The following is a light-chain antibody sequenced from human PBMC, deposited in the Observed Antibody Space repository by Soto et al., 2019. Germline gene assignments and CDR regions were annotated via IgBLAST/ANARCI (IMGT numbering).Light chain of an antibody. J-gene: IGLJ2*01. CDR2: DVS. Sequence: QSVLTQPASVSGSPGQSITISCTGTSSDVGTYNYVSWYQQHPGKAPKLMIYDVSYRPSGVSDRFSGSKSGNTASLTISGLQAEDEADYYCSSYTSSSTSVVFGGGTKVTVL. V-gene: IGLV2-14*01. CDR1: SSDVGTYNY. CDR3: SSYTSSSTSVV.